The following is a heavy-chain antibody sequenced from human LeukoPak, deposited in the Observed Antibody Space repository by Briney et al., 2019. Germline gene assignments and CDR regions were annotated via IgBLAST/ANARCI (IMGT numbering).Heavy chain of an antibody. CDR3: TSGTRTDFDY. CDR2: IRSKANSYAT. Sequence: GSLRLSCVASGFTFSDYGMNWVRQASGKGLEWVGRIRSKANSYATSYAASVKGRFTISRDDSKNTAYLQMNSLKTEDTAVYYCTSGTRTDFDYWGQGTLVTVSS. V-gene: IGHV3-73*01. CDR1: GFTFSDYG. D-gene: IGHD1-26*01. J-gene: IGHJ4*02.